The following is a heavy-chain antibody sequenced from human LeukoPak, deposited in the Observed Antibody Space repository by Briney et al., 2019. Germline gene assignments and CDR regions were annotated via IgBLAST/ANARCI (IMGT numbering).Heavy chain of an antibody. D-gene: IGHD3-22*01. CDR2: ISSSSTTI. V-gene: IGHV3-48*02. CDR1: GFTFSSYS. J-gene: IGHJ4*02. CDR3: ARDLTYNYETSGYR. Sequence: GGSLRLSCAASGFTFSSYSMNWVRQAPGKGLEGVSYISSSSTTIHYPASVKARSTISRDNATNSLYLQMNSLRDEDTAVYYCARDLTYNYETSGYRWGQGTLVTVSS.